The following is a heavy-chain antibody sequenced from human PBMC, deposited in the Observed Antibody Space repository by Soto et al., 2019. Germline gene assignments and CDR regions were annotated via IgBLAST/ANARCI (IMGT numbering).Heavy chain of an antibody. D-gene: IGHD3-3*01. CDR1: GASISTQS. CDR2: LYYSGTT. V-gene: IGHV4-59*11. CDR3: ARGLSWSPYFES. Sequence: QVQLQESGPGLVKPSETLSLTCTVSGASISTQSWNWIRQAPGKGLEWIGYLYYSGTTNYNPSLKSRVTRSADTSNYQGSLKLTSVTAADTAGYFCARGLSWSPYFESWGQGILVTVSS. J-gene: IGHJ4*02.